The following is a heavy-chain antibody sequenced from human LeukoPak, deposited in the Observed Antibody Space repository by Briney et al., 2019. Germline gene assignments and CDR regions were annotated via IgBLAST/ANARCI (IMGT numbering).Heavy chain of an antibody. CDR3: AKRGFKVRGVRGDAFDI. CDR2: ISGSGGST. CDR1: GFTFSSYA. J-gene: IGHJ3*02. D-gene: IGHD3-10*01. Sequence: PGGSLRLSCAASGFTFSSYAMSWVRQAPGKGLEWVSAISGSGGSTYYADSVKGRFTISRDNSKNTLYLQMNSLRAEDTAVYYCAKRGFKVRGVRGDAFDIWGQGTMVTVSS. V-gene: IGHV3-23*01.